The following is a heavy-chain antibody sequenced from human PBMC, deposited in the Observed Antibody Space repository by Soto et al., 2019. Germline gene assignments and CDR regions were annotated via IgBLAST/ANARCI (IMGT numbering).Heavy chain of an antibody. D-gene: IGHD3-3*02. V-gene: IGHV4-39*01. CDR2: IFYLGSS. CDR3: ARHSLALRKNNWFDP. Sequence: SETLSLTCTVSGDSIISSDFYWGWVRHPTGKGLEWIGSIFYLGSSYYNPSLKSRVTMSVDTSKNQFSLRLRSVTAADTALYFCARHSLALRKNNWFDPWGQGIMVTVSS. CDR1: GDSIISSDFY. J-gene: IGHJ5*02.